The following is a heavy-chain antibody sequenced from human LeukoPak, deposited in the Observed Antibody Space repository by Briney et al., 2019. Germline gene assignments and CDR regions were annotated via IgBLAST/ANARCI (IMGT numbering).Heavy chain of an antibody. CDR2: ISSSSSYI. V-gene: IGHV3-21*03. D-gene: IGHD1-26*01. CDR1: GFTFSSYS. J-gene: IGHJ4*02. CDR3: TTDGVGVEGATYDN. Sequence: GGSLRLSCAASGFTFSSYSMNWVRQAPGKGLEWVSSISSSSSYIYYADSVKGRFTISRDNAKNSLYLQMNSLKTEDTAVYYCTTDGVGVEGATYDNWGQGTLVSVSS.